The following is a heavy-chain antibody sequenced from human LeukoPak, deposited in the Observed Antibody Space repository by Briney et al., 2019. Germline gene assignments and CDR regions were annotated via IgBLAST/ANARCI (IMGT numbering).Heavy chain of an antibody. CDR2: ITTNGAST. Sequence: GGSLRLSCAASGFIFSDYYMTWIRQAPGKGLEWISYITTNGASTYYATSVKGRFTISRDNAKSSLYLQMNSLRAEDTAVYYCVRGGYRGFDYEYWGQGTLVTVSS. CDR1: GFIFSDYY. CDR3: VRGGYRGFDYEY. J-gene: IGHJ4*02. V-gene: IGHV3-11*04. D-gene: IGHD5-12*01.